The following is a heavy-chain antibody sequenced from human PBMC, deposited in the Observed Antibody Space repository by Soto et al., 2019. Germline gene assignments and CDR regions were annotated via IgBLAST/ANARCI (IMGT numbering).Heavy chain of an antibody. CDR3: ARDERGTCTSSICYYFDY. CDR1: GYTFTHYG. Sequence: ASVKVSCKASGYTFTHYGFSWVRQAPGQVLEWLAWTSADNGDTNYAPKLQGGVTLTTDTSTGTAYMELRSLGSDDTAVYYCARDERGTCTSSICYYFDYWGQGTLVTVSS. V-gene: IGHV1-18*04. D-gene: IGHD2-2*01. J-gene: IGHJ4*02. CDR2: TSADNGDT.